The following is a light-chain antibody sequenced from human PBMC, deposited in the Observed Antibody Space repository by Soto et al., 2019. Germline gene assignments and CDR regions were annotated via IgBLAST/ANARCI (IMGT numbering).Light chain of an antibody. V-gene: IGKV3-20*01. Sequence: VVVTKSAGTLSLSPEKRATLSCRASQSVSSANFAWYQQKPGQAPRLLIYGASSRATGIPDRCSGSGSGTVFTLTINILEPDDFTVYYCHQYGNSPQTFGQGTKVDTK. CDR2: GAS. CDR1: QSVSSAN. CDR3: HQYGNSPQT. J-gene: IGKJ1*01.